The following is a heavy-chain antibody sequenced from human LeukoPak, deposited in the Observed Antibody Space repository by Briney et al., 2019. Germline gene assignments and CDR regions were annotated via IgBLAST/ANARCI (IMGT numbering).Heavy chain of an antibody. CDR2: MYHSGGT. Sequence: SETLSLTCTVSGGSISSYYWSWIRQPPGKGLEWIGYMYHSGGTNYNPSLKSRVTISVDTSKNQFSLKLSSVTAADTAVYYCARGDYYGSAPYGMDVWGQGTTVTVSS. J-gene: IGHJ6*02. CDR3: ARGDYYGSAPYGMDV. CDR1: GGSISSYY. D-gene: IGHD3-10*01. V-gene: IGHV4-59*01.